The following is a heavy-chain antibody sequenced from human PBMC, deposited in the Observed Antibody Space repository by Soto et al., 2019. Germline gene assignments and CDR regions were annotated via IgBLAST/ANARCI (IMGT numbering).Heavy chain of an antibody. D-gene: IGHD3-22*01. CDR1: GFTFSSYA. J-gene: IGHJ4*02. CDR3: AKDKWIYYDSSGFNYFDY. CDR2: ISGSGGST. Sequence: EVQLLESGGGLVQPGGSLRLSCAASGFTFSSYAMSWVRQAPGKGLEWVSAISGSGGSTYYADSVKGRFTISRDNSKNTLYLQMNSLRAEDTAVYYCAKDKWIYYDSSGFNYFDYWGQGTLVTVSS. V-gene: IGHV3-23*01.